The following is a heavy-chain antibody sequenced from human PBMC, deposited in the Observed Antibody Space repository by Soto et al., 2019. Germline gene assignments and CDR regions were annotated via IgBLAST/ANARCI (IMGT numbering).Heavy chain of an antibody. Sequence: SDTLSLTCSVSGGSIGNYYWSWILQPPGKGLEWIGFIYHSETTNYNPSLKSRVTVSVDTPKNLFSLKLSSVTAADTAVYYCARHRGWFGEPGRYNYYAIDAWSQGTTVT. D-gene: IGHD3-10*01. J-gene: IGHJ6*02. V-gene: IGHV4-59*08. CDR1: GGSIGNYY. CDR2: IYHSETT. CDR3: ARHRGWFGEPGRYNYYAIDA.